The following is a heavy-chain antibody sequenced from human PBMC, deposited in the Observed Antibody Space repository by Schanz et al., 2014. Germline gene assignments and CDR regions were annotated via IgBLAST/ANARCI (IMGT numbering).Heavy chain of an antibody. Sequence: EVQLLESGGGLVQPGGSLRLSCAASGFSFSSYAMGWVRQARGKGLEWVSAMNESHSTIYYADSVRGRFTISRDNAENTLFLQMNRLRAEDTDVYYCARKVVATIGGYYDNWGQGTLVIVSS. CDR2: MNESHSTI. J-gene: IGHJ4*02. CDR1: GFSFSSYA. V-gene: IGHV3-23*01. D-gene: IGHD5-12*01. CDR3: ARKVVATIGGYYDN.